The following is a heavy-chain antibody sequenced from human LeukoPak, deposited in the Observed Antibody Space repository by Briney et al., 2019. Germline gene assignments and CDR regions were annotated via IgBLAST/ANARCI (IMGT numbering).Heavy chain of an antibody. Sequence: PGGSLRLSCAASGFTFNIYGMHWVRQAPGKGLEWVAFIWFGGSNKYYADSVKGRFTISRDNSKDTLYLQMNSLRAEDTAVYYCASRGITGTTSYNYFDPWGQGTLVTVSS. CDR2: IWFGGSNK. J-gene: IGHJ5*02. D-gene: IGHD1-7*01. V-gene: IGHV3-30*02. CDR3: ASRGITGTTSYNYFDP. CDR1: GFTFNIYG.